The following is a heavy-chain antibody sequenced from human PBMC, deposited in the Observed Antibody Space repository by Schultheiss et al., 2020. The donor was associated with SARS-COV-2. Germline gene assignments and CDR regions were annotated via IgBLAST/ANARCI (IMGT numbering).Heavy chain of an antibody. Sequence: GGSLRLSCAASGFTFSTYAMHWVRQAPGKGLEWVAVISYDGSNKYYADSVKGRFTISRDNSKNTLYLQMNSLRAEDTAVYYCARVRAEVVVAARDRPYYYYYGMDVWGKGTTVTVSS. D-gene: IGHD2-15*01. V-gene: IGHV3-30*04. J-gene: IGHJ6*04. CDR1: GFTFSTYA. CDR2: ISYDGSNK. CDR3: ARVRAEVVVAARDRPYYYYYGMDV.